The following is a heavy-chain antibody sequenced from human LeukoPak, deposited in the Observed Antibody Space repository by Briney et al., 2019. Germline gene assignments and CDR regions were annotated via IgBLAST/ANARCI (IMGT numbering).Heavy chain of an antibody. J-gene: IGHJ4*02. CDR1: GFTFSSYW. D-gene: IGHD1-26*01. V-gene: IGHV3-23*01. CDR2: ISDSGGDA. Sequence: GGSLRLSCAASGFTFSSYWMSWVCQAPGKGLEWVSAISDSGGDAYYADSVKGRFTISRDNSKNTLFLQMNSLRAEDTAVYYCAKDPVGATPFDYWGQGSLVTVTS. CDR3: AKDPVGATPFDY.